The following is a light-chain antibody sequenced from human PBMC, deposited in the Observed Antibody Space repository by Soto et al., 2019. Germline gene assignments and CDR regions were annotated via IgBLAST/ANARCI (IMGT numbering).Light chain of an antibody. V-gene: IGLV4-69*01. CDR1: TGHSNYA. CDR2: LNSDGSH. Sequence: QPVLTQSPSASASLGASVKLTCTLSTGHSNYAIAWHQQQPEKGPRYLMKLNSDGSHSKGDGIPDRFSGSSSGAERYLTISSLQSDDEADYYCQTWGTGPRVFGGGTKLTVL. J-gene: IGLJ2*01. CDR3: QTWGTGPRV.